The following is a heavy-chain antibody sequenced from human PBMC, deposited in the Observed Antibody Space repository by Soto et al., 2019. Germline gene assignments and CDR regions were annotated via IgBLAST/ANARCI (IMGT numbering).Heavy chain of an antibody. Sequence: QLQLQESGPGLVKPSETLSLTCTVSGGSISSSSYYWGWIRQPPGKGLEWIGSIYYSGSTYYNPSLKSRVTISVDTSKNQFSLKLSSVTAADTAVYYCARHAVQWLVQDNWFDPWGQGTLVTVSS. D-gene: IGHD6-19*01. CDR2: IYYSGST. CDR1: GGSISSSSYY. J-gene: IGHJ5*02. CDR3: ARHAVQWLVQDNWFDP. V-gene: IGHV4-39*01.